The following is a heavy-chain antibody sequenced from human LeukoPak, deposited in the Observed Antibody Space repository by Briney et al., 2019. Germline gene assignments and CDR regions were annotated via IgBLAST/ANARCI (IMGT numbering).Heavy chain of an antibody. CDR3: ARDRGYSNFDY. V-gene: IGHV3-7*01. D-gene: IGHD4-11*01. J-gene: IGHJ4*02. CDR1: GFAFSNYW. Sequence: GGSLRLSCAASGFAFSNYWMSWVRQAPGKGLEWVANMNEDGSEKNYVDSVKGRFIISRDNAQDSLYLQMNSLRAEDTAVYYCARDRGYSNFDYWGQGTLLTVSS. CDR2: MNEDGSEK.